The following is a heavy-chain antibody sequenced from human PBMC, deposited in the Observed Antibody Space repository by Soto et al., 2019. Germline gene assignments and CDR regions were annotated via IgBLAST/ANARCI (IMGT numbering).Heavy chain of an antibody. V-gene: IGHV3-33*01. J-gene: IGHJ4*02. CDR1: GFTFSSYG. D-gene: IGHD3-10*01. Sequence: QVQLVESGGGVVQPGRSLRLSCAASGFTFSSYGMHWVRQAPGKGLEWVAVIWYDGSNKYYADSVKGRFTISRDNSKNTLYLQINSLRAEDTAVYYCARSPGRTMVREGFDYWGQGTLVTVSS. CDR3: ARSPGRTMVREGFDY. CDR2: IWYDGSNK.